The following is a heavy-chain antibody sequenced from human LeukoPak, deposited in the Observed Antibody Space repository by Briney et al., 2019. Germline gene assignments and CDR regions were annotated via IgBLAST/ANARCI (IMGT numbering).Heavy chain of an antibody. CDR2: ISAGGDIK. D-gene: IGHD5-18*01. CDR3: AKDRHSNY. CDR1: GFIFSNSA. Sequence: GGSLRLSCSASGFIFSNSALSWVRQAPGKGLEWVAGISAGGDIKYTAGSVKGRFTISRDNSKNTLSLQMNSLRAEDTAVYYCAKDRHSNYWGQGTLVTVSS. J-gene: IGHJ4*02. V-gene: IGHV3-23*01.